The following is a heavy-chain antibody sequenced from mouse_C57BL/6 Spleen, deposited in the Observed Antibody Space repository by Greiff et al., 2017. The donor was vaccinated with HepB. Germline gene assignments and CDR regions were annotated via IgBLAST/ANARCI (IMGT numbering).Heavy chain of an antibody. J-gene: IGHJ2*01. D-gene: IGHD4-1*01. V-gene: IGHV3-6*01. CDR2: ISYDGSN. CDR3: ARGGWEDFDY. Sequence: ESGPGLVKPSQSLSLTCSVTGYSITSGYYWNWIRQFPGNKLEWMGYISYDGSNNYNPSLKNLISITRDTSKNQFFLKLNSVTTEDTATYYCARGGWEDFDYWGQGTTLTVSS. CDR1: GYSITSGYY.